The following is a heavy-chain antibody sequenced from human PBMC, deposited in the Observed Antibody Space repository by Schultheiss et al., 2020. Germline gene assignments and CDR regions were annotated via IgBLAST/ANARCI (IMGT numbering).Heavy chain of an antibody. CDR2: IWYDGSNK. V-gene: IGHV3-33*01. J-gene: IGHJ4*02. CDR1: GFTFSSYG. Sequence: GESLKISCAASGFTFSSYGMHWVRQAPGKGLEWVAVIWYDGSNKYYADSVKGRFTISRDNSKNTLNLQMNSLRAEDTAVYYCAREGFGELLFDYWGQGTLVTVSS. CDR3: AREGFGELLFDY. D-gene: IGHD3-10*01.